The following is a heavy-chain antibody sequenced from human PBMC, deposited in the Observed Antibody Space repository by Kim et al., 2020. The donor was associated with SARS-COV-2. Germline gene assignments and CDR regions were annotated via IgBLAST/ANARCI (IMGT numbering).Heavy chain of an antibody. CDR3: ARGTGRRVVVTTFDY. D-gene: IGHD3-22*01. Sequence: GGSLRLSCAASGFTFSSYAMHWVRQAPGKGLEWVAVISYDGSNKYYADSVKGRFTISRDNSKNTLYLQMNSLRAEDTAVYYCARGTGRRVVVTTFDYWG. J-gene: IGHJ4*01. CDR1: GFTFSSYA. V-gene: IGHV3-30-3*01. CDR2: ISYDGSNK.